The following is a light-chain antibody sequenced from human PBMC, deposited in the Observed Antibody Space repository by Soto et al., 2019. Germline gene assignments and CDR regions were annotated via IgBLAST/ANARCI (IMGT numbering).Light chain of an antibody. V-gene: IGKV3-11*01. CDR1: QSVGGH. CDR2: DAS. CDR3: QQRNNWPPSIT. J-gene: IGKJ5*01. Sequence: EIVLTQSPATLSLSPGERATLSCRASQSVGGHLAWYQQKPGQAPRLLIYDASDRATGIPARFSGSGSETDFTLTIRILELDDFAVYYCQQRNNWPPSITFGQGKRLEIK.